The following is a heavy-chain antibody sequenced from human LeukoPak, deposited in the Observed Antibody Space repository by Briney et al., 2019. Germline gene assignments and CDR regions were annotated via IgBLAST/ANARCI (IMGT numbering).Heavy chain of an antibody. J-gene: IGHJ4*02. CDR1: GGSISSYY. Sequence: SETLPLTCTVSGGSISSYYWSWIRQPPGKGLEWIGYIHYSGSTKYNPSLKSRVTISVDTSKNQFSLKLSSVTAADTAVYYCARYHCSSTSCLNFDYWGQGTLVTVSS. CDR3: ARYHCSSTSCLNFDY. V-gene: IGHV4-59*01. CDR2: IHYSGST. D-gene: IGHD2-2*01.